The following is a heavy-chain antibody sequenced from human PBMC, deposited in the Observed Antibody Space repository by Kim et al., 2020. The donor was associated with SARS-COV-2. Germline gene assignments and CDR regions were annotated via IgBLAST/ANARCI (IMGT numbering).Heavy chain of an antibody. Sequence: NPSLKSRVTISVDTSKNQFSLKLSSVTAADTAVYYCARGDRIAAAYYFDYWGQGTLVTVSS. V-gene: IGHV4-34*01. CDR3: ARGDRIAAAYYFDY. D-gene: IGHD6-13*01. J-gene: IGHJ4*02.